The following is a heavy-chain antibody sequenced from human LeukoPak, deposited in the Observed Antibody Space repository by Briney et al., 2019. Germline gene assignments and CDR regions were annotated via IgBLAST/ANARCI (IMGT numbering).Heavy chain of an antibody. Sequence: GGSLRLSCAASGFLFSSYWMSWVRQAPGKGLEWVSAISGSGGSTYYADSVKGRFTISRDNSKNTLYLQMNSLRAEDTAVYYCAKDLGGNDYTTLFDYWGQGTLVTVSS. CDR1: GFLFSSYW. J-gene: IGHJ4*02. V-gene: IGHV3-23*01. CDR3: AKDLGGNDYTTLFDY. D-gene: IGHD1-1*01. CDR2: ISGSGGST.